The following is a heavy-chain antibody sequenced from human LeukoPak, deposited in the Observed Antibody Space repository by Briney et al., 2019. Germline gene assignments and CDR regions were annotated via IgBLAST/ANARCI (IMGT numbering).Heavy chain of an antibody. D-gene: IGHD6-13*01. CDR3: ARETAAAGQNFDY. V-gene: IGHV4-34*09. J-gene: IGHJ4*02. Sequence: SETLSLTCAVYGGSFSGYYWSWIRQPPGKGLEWIGEINHSGSTYYNPSLKSRVTISVDTSENQFSLKLNSVTAADTAVYYCARETAAAGQNFDYWGQGTLVTVSS. CDR1: GGSFSGYY. CDR2: INHSGST.